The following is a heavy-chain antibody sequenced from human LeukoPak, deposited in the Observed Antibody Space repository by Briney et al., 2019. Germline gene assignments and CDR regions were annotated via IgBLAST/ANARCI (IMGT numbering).Heavy chain of an antibody. J-gene: IGHJ4*02. CDR3: ARVTQRAGRFDY. V-gene: IGHV4-31*03. CDR1: GGSISSGAYY. D-gene: IGHD4-23*01. Sequence: PSETLSLTCTVSGGSISSGAYYWSWIRQHPGKGLEWIGYIYYSGSTSYYPSLKSRVTISVDTSKNQFSLRLSSVTAADTAVYYCARVTQRAGRFDYWGQGTLVTVSS. CDR2: IYYSGST.